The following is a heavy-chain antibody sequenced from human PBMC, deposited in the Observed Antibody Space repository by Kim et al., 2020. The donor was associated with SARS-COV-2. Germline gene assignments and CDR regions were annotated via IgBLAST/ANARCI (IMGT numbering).Heavy chain of an antibody. Sequence: GGSLRLSCAASGFTFSSYPMSWVRQAPGKGLEWVSTISTSGGNTYNADSVKGGFTVSRDTSKNTLYLQMNSLRAEDTALYYCAKAYSSSWYCLSDPFHIWGQGTMVTVSS. V-gene: IGHV3-23*01. CDR2: ISTSGGNT. D-gene: IGHD6-13*01. CDR1: GFTFSSYP. CDR3: AKAYSSSWYCLSDPFHI. J-gene: IGHJ3*02.